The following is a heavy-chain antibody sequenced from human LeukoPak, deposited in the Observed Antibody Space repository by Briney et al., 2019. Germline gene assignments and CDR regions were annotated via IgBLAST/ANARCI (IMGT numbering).Heavy chain of an antibody. D-gene: IGHD3-10*01. CDR2: MYSDGNT. CDR3: ARALRHYGSGSYYIYFDY. Sequence: GGSLRLSCAASGFTVSSNFMSWVRQAPEKGLEWVSVMYSDGNTYYADSVKGRFTISRDNAKNSLYLQMNSLRAEDTAVYYCARALRHYGSGSYYIYFDYWGQGTLVTVSS. V-gene: IGHV3-53*01. CDR1: GFTVSSNF. J-gene: IGHJ4*02.